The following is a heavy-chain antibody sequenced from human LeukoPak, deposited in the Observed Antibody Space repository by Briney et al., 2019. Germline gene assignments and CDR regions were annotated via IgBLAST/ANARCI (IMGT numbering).Heavy chain of an antibody. CDR3: ARLYSGYDL. CDR2: INAGNGNT. Sequence: GGSLRLSCAASGFTFTSYAMHWVRQAPGQRLEWMGWINAGNGNTQYSQKFQDRVTITRDTSASTAYMELSSLRSEDTAVYYCARLYSGYDLWGQGTLVTVSS. D-gene: IGHD5-12*01. CDR1: GFTFTSYA. J-gene: IGHJ4*02. V-gene: IGHV1-3*01.